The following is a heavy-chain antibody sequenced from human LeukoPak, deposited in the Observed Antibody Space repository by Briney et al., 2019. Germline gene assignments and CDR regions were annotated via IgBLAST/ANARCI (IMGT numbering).Heavy chain of an antibody. CDR2: IYYSGST. V-gene: IGHV4-31*03. J-gene: IGHJ4*02. Sequence: PSETLSLTCTVSGGSISSGGYYWSWIRQHPGKGLEWMGYIYYSGSTYYNPSLKSRVTISVDTSKNQFSLKLSSVTAADTAVYYCARVNSHYYDSSGYYYLFDYWGQGTLVTVSS. D-gene: IGHD3-22*01. CDR3: ARVNSHYYDSSGYYYLFDY. CDR1: GGSISSGGYY.